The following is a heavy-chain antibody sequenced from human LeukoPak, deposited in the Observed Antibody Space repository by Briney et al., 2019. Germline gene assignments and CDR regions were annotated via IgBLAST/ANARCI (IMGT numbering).Heavy chain of an antibody. Sequence: SETLSLTCTVSGGSISSGGYYWSWIRQHPGKGLEWIGYIYYSGSTYYNPSLKSRVTISVDTSKNQFSLKLSSVTAADTAVYYCARVGIVATNYYYYGMDVWGQGTTVTVSS. V-gene: IGHV4-31*03. D-gene: IGHD5-12*01. CDR3: ARVGIVATNYYYYGMDV. CDR2: IYYSGST. CDR1: GGSISSGGYY. J-gene: IGHJ6*02.